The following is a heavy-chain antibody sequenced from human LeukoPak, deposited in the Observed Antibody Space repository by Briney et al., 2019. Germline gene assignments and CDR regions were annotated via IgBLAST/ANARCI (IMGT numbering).Heavy chain of an antibody. D-gene: IGHD3-10*01. CDR1: GGSISSYY. CDR2: IYYSGST. Sequence: SETLSLTCTVSGGSISSYYWSWIRQPPGKGLEWIGYIYYSGSTNYNPSLKSRVTISVDTSKNQFSLKLSSVTAADTAVYYCARPILLWFGETHGALDVWSQGTMVTVSS. CDR3: ARPILLWFGETHGALDV. V-gene: IGHV4-59*12. J-gene: IGHJ3*01.